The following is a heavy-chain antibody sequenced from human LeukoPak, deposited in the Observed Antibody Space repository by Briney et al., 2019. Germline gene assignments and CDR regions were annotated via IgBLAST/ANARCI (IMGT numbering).Heavy chain of an antibody. V-gene: IGHV1-2*02. CDR3: ARGPTVVATIPDAFDI. J-gene: IGHJ3*02. D-gene: IGHD1-26*01. CDR1: GYTFTGYY. CDR2: IKPNTGGT. Sequence: ASVKVSCKASGYTFTGYYMHWVRQAPGQGLEWMGWIKPNTGGTNYAQKFQGRVTMTRDTSISTAYMELSRLRFDDTAVYYCARGPTVVATIPDAFDIWGQGTTVTVSS.